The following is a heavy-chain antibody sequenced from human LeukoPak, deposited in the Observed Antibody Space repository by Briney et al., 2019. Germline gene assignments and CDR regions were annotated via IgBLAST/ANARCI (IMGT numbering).Heavy chain of an antibody. CDR1: GFTFSDYY. V-gene: IGHV3-11*04. CDR2: ISSSGSTI. Sequence: GGSLRLSCAASGFTFSDYYMSWIRQAPGKGLAWVSYISSSGSTIYYADSVKGRFTISRDNAKNSLYLQMNSLRAEDTAVYYCARDNVVPAAIKPDYWGQGTLVTVSS. CDR3: ARDNVVPAAIKPDY. J-gene: IGHJ4*02. D-gene: IGHD2-2*01.